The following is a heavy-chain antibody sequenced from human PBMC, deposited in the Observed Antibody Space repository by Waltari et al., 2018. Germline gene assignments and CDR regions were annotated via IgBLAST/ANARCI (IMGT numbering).Heavy chain of an antibody. Sequence: EVQLVQSGAEVKQSGESLTISCQASGYSFDDYWITWVRQKPGKGLEWMGRIGPSDSYSSYSPSFQGHVTFSADKSINTAYLQWSSVKASDTATYYCARRLSAVNENFDYWGQGTLVTVSP. CDR3: ARRLSAVNENFDY. CDR2: IGPSDSYS. CDR1: GYSFDDYW. D-gene: IGHD1-1*01. V-gene: IGHV5-10-1*03. J-gene: IGHJ4*02.